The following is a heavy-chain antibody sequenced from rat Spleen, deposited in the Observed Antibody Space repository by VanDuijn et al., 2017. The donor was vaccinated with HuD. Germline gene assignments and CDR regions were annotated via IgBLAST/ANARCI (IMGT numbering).Heavy chain of an antibody. CDR2: ISYDGSST. CDR3: TRDRILRSTGFDY. Sequence: EVQLVESGGGLVQPGRSLKLSCAASGFTFSNYGMAWVRQAPTKGLEWVATISYDGSSTYYRDSVKGRFTISRDNGKSTLYLQMDSLRSEDTATYYCTRDRILRSTGFDYWGQGVMVTVSS. D-gene: IGHD1-6*01. V-gene: IGHV5-29*01. J-gene: IGHJ2*01. CDR1: GFTFSNYG.